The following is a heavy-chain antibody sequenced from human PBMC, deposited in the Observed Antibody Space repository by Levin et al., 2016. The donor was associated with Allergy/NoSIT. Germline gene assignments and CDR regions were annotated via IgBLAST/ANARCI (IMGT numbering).Heavy chain of an antibody. J-gene: IGHJ4*02. CDR2: ISYDGSNK. V-gene: IGHV3-30*18. Sequence: VRQAPGKGLEWVAVISYDGSNKYYADSVKGRFTISRDNSKNTLYLQMNSLRAEDTAVYYCAKGRDGYIRGGFDYWGQGTLVTVSS. D-gene: IGHD5-24*01. CDR3: AKGRDGYIRGGFDY.